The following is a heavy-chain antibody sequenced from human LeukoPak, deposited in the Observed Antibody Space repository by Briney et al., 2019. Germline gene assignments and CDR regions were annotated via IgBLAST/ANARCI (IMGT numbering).Heavy chain of an antibody. CDR2: IKQDGSEK. CDR3: ARAPTQYYYDSSGKGQVAAFDI. J-gene: IGHJ3*02. D-gene: IGHD3-22*01. CDR1: GFTFSSYW. V-gene: IGHV3-7*01. Sequence: GGSLRLSCAASGFTFSSYWMSWVRQAPGKGLEWVANIKQDGSEKYYVDSVKGRFTISRDNAKNSLYLQMNSLRAEDTAVYYCARAPTQYYYDSSGKGQVAAFDIWGQGTMVTVSS.